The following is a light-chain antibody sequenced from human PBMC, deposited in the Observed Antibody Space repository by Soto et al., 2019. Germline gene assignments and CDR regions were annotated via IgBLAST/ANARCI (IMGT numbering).Light chain of an antibody. CDR1: QDIASY. J-gene: IGKJ2*03. CDR3: QQYNSYVYS. Sequence: IQLTQSPSSLSASIGDRVTITCRASQDIASYLAWYQQKPGNAPKLLIYAASTLHSGVPSRFSGSGSGTEFTLTISSLQPDDFATYYCQQYNSYVYSFGGGTKVEI. CDR2: AAS. V-gene: IGKV1-9*01.